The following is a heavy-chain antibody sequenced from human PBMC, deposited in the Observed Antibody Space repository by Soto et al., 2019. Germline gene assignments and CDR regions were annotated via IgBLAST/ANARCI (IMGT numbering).Heavy chain of an antibody. V-gene: IGHV3-43D*04. D-gene: IGHD3-22*01. Sequence: GGSLRLSCAVSGFTFADYAVHWVRQSAGKGLEWVSFINADGSEKYYADSVRGRFTISRDNSKDSFYLQMNSLRLEDTAMYYCAKAKFYYDSSPYDSWGQGTLVTVSS. J-gene: IGHJ4*02. CDR2: INADGSEK. CDR1: GFTFADYA. CDR3: AKAKFYYDSSPYDS.